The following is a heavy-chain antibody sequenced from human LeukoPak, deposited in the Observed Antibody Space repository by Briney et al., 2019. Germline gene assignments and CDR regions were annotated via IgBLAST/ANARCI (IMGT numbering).Heavy chain of an antibody. Sequence: GTSLRLSCVVSGFTLTNYALHWVRQAPGKGLEWVAVISYAGTNKYYADSVKGRFTTSRDISKNTVYLHMDSLRDEDTAVYFCARGGYYYDTTGSPGDYWGQGTLVTVSS. CDR1: GFTLTNYA. V-gene: IGHV3-30-3*01. J-gene: IGHJ4*02. CDR3: ARGGYYYDTTGSPGDY. CDR2: ISYAGTNK. D-gene: IGHD3-22*01.